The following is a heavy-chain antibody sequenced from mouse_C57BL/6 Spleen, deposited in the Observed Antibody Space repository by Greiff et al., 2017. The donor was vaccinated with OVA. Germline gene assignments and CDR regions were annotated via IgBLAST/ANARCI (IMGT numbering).Heavy chain of an antibody. CDR1: GFTFSSYG. CDR3: ARVYYYGSSSHSYAMDY. D-gene: IGHD1-1*01. J-gene: IGHJ4*01. CDR2: ISSGGSYT. Sequence: EVKVVESGGDLVKPGGSLKLSCAASGFTFSSYGMSWVRQTPDKRLEWVATISSGGSYTYYPDSVKGRFTISRDNAKNTLYLQMSSLKSEDTAMYYCARVYYYGSSSHSYAMDYWAQGTSVTVSS. V-gene: IGHV5-6*01.